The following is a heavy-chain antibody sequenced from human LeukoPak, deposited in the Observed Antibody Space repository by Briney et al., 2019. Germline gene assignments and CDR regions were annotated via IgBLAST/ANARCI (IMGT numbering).Heavy chain of an antibody. CDR3: GRDDNYCIFVNVDY. V-gene: IGHV1-18*01. CDR2: ISTSAGDT. CDR1: GYSFILYG. D-gene: IGHD4-11*01. J-gene: IGHJ4*02. Sequence: ASVTVSFTSSGYSFILYGISWVRQAPGQGHGWMGWISTSAGDTKYKQKFQGRVILITDTSSSTAFMELRSLRSADTAVFYCGRDDNYCIFVNVDYWGQGTQVT.